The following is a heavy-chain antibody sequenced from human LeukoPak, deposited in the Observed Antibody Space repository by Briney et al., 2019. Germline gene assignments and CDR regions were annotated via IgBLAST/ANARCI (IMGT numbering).Heavy chain of an antibody. CDR2: IRYDGNNK. D-gene: IGHD6-13*01. CDR3: HSIAAAGTGY. J-gene: IGHJ4*02. V-gene: IGHV3-30*02. CDR1: EFTFSSFG. Sequence: GGSLRLSCAASEFTFSSFGMHWVRQAPGKRLEWVAFIRYDGNNKYYADSVRGRFTISRDNAKNTLYLQMNSLRAEDTAVYYCHSIAAAGTGYWGQGILVTVSS.